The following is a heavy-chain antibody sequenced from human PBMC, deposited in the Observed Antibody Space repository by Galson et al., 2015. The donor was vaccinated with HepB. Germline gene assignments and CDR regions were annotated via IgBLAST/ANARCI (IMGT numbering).Heavy chain of an antibody. J-gene: IGHJ5*02. CDR1: GFTFSNCG. CDR3: AKGPAFGVIPAGWFAL. CDR2: ISYGGSNQ. Sequence: SLRLSCAASGFTFSNCGMHWVRQSPGKGLEWVTVISYGGSNQYYADSVKGRFTISRDNSKNTLYLQMNSLRPEDTAVYFCAKGPAFGVIPAGWFALWGQGTLVIVSS. D-gene: IGHD2-2*01. V-gene: IGHV3-30*18.